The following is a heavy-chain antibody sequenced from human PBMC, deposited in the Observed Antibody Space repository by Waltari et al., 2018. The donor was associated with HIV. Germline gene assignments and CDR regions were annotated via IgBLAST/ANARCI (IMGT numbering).Heavy chain of an antibody. Sequence: EVQLVESGGGLVQPGGSLRLSCAASGFTFSSYWMSWVRQAPGKGLEWVANIKQDGSEKYYVDSVKGRFTISRDNAKNSLYLQMNSLRAEDTAVYYCARKDALLLWFGSGGWYFDLWGRGTLVTVSS. CDR1: GFTFSSYW. V-gene: IGHV3-7*01. CDR2: IKQDGSEK. D-gene: IGHD3-10*01. CDR3: ARKDALLLWFGSGGWYFDL. J-gene: IGHJ2*01.